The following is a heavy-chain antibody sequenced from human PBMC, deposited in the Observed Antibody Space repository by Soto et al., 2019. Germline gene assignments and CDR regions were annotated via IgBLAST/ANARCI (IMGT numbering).Heavy chain of an antibody. CDR3: AKDSSSFDY. J-gene: IGHJ4*02. CDR2: ISGSGGST. Sequence: GESLKISCAASGFTFSSYAMSWVRQAPGKGLEWVSAISGSGGSTYYADSVKGRFTISRDNSKNTLYLQMNSLRAEDTAVYYCAKDSSSFDYWGQGTLVTVSS. V-gene: IGHV3-23*01. D-gene: IGHD6-6*01. CDR1: GFTFSSYA.